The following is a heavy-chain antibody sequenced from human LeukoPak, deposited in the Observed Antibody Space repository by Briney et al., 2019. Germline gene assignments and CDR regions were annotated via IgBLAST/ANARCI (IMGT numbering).Heavy chain of an antibody. CDR2: ISSSGSTT. V-gene: IGHV3-11*01. CDR3: ARAGPVYLYGMDV. CDR1: GFTFSDYY. D-gene: IGHD3-16*01. Sequence: PGGSLRLSCAASGFTFSDYYVSWIRQAPGKGLDWVSYISSSGSTTYYADSVKGRFTISRDYAKNSLYLQMNSLRAEDTAVYYCARAGPVYLYGMDVWGQGTTVTVSS. J-gene: IGHJ6*02.